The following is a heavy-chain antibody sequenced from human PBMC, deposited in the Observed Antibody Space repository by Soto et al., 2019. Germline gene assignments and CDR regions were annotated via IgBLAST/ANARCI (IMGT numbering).Heavy chain of an antibody. CDR2: IIPISDTT. Sequence: QVQLVQSGAEVKKPGSSVKVSCKASGGTFSSYAISWVRQAPGQGLEWMGGIIPISDTTTYAQKFQGRVTMTADSSTSTAYMELSSLRSEDTAVYYCARSQGSSTSLEIYYYYYYGMDVWGQGTTVTVSS. V-gene: IGHV1-69*01. D-gene: IGHD2-2*01. CDR1: GGTFSSYA. CDR3: ARSQGSSTSLEIYYYYYYGMDV. J-gene: IGHJ6*02.